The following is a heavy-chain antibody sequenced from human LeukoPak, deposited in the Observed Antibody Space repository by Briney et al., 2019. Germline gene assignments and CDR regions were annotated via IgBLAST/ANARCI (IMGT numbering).Heavy chain of an antibody. J-gene: IGHJ3*02. Sequence: SETLSLTCAVSGGSISSSNWWSWVRQPPGKGLEWIGEIYHSGSTNYNPSLKSRVTISVDTSKNQFSLKLSSVTAADTAVYYCARLSGSYLGDAFDIWGQGTMVTVSS. CDR3: ARLSGSYLGDAFDI. D-gene: IGHD1-26*01. CDR2: IYHSGST. V-gene: IGHV4-4*02. CDR1: GGSISSSNW.